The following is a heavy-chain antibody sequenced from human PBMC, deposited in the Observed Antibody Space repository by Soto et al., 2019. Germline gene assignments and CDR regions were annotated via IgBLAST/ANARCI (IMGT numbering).Heavy chain of an antibody. J-gene: IGHJ6*03. CDR3: ARDVYGEYYYYYMDV. D-gene: IGHD4-17*01. CDR2: IKQDGSEK. Sequence: PGGSLRLSCAASGFTFSSYWMSWVRQAPGKGLEWVANIKQDGSEKYYVDSVKGRFTISRDNAKNSLYLQMNSLRAEDTAVYYCARDVYGEYYYYYMDVWGKGTTVTVSS. CDR1: GFTFSSYW. V-gene: IGHV3-7*01.